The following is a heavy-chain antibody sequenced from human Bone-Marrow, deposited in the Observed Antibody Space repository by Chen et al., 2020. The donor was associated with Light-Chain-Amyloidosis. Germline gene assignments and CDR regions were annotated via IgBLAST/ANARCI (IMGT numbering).Heavy chain of an antibody. CDR2: IYPDDSDA. D-gene: IGHD5-12*01. Sequence: EVQLEQSGPEANKPGECLKSSCKGSGYTFPNYWIGWVRQMPGKGLEWMGVIYPDDSDARYSPSFEGQVTISADKSITTAYLQWRSLKASDTAMYYCARRRDGYNFDYWGQGTLVTVSS. CDR3: ARRRDGYNFDY. CDR1: GYTFPNYW. J-gene: IGHJ4*02. V-gene: IGHV5-51*01.